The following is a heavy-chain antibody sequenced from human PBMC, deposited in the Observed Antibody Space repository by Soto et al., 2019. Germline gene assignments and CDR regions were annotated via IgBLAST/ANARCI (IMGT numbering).Heavy chain of an antibody. J-gene: IGHJ5*02. Sequence: QVQLVQSGPEMMNPGASVKVSCKTSGYTFTTFGISWVRQAPGHGFEWMGWINTYNGNTNHAQKFQGRVTMTTQTTHTPAKTNWRTLTTATRAVYYWKRTVRNPFGGGYPTTPNYTYQGLAPWARG. V-gene: IGHV1-18*01. CDR1: GYTFTTFG. CDR2: INTYNGNT. CDR3: KRTVRNPFGGGYPTTPNYTYQGLAP. D-gene: IGHD3-16*01.